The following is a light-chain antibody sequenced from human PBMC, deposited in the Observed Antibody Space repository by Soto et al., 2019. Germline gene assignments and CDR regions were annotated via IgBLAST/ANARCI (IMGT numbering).Light chain of an antibody. CDR3: AAWDDSLNVWV. CDR2: SNN. J-gene: IGLJ3*02. V-gene: IGLV1-44*01. CDR1: SSNIGSNT. Sequence: QSVLTQPPSASGTPGQRVTISCSGSSSNIGSNTVNWYQQLPGTAPKLLIYSNNHRPSGVPDRFSGSKSGTSASQAISGLQYEDEADDYCAAWDDSLNVWVFGGGTKLTVL.